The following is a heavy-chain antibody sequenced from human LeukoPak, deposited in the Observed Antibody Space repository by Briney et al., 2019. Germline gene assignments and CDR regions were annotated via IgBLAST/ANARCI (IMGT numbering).Heavy chain of an antibody. CDR3: ASFDWLSYFDY. CDR2: IIPIFGTA. J-gene: IGHJ4*02. Sequence: RASVKVSCKASGGTFSSYAISWVRQAPGQGLEWMGGIIPIFGTANYAQKFQGRVTMTRDTSISTAYMELSRLRSDDTAVYYCASFDWLSYFDYWGQGTLVTVSS. V-gene: IGHV1-69*05. CDR1: GGTFSSYA. D-gene: IGHD3-9*01.